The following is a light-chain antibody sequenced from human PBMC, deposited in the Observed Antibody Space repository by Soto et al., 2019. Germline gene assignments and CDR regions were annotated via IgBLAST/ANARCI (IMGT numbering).Light chain of an antibody. Sequence: DIQMTQSPSSLYASIGDRVTITCRASQSISTYLSWYQKKAGKAPKLLISAASTLRDGVPPRFSGSGSGPDFTLTISSLQPEDFAVYYCQKSYSSPRTFGQGTKVEIK. CDR1: QSISTY. CDR3: QKSYSSPRT. J-gene: IGKJ1*01. V-gene: IGKV1-39*01. CDR2: AAS.